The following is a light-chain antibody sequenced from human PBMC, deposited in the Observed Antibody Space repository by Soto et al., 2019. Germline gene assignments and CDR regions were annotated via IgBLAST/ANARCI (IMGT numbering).Light chain of an antibody. CDR1: SSDVGGYNY. Sequence: QSVLTQPASVSGSPGQSITISCTGTSSDVGGYNYVSWYQQHPGKAPKLMIYEVSNRPSGVSSRFSGSKSGNTASLTISGLQPEDEADYYCNSYTSSTTLVFGGGTQLTVL. CDR3: NSYTSSTTLV. V-gene: IGLV2-14*01. J-gene: IGLJ2*01. CDR2: EVS.